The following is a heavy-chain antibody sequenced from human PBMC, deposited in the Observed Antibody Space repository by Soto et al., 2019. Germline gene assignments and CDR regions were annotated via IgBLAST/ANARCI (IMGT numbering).Heavy chain of an antibody. Sequence: QVQLVESGGGVVQPGRSLRLSCAASGFTFSSYDMHWVRQVPGKGLEWVAVISYDGSNKYYADSVKGRFTISRDNSKNTLYLQMNSLRAEDTAVYYCARPLWRDDYNWGYFDLWGRGTLVTVSS. V-gene: IGHV3-30-3*01. J-gene: IGHJ2*01. CDR3: ARPLWRDDYNWGYFDL. CDR2: ISYDGSNK. CDR1: GFTFSSYD. D-gene: IGHD4-4*01.